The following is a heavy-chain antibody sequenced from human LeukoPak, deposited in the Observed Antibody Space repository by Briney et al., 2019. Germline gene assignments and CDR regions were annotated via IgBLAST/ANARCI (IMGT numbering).Heavy chain of an antibody. CDR2: IYYSGST. Sequence: PSETLSLTCTVSGDSISSSDYYWNWIRQPPGKGLEWIGYIYYSGSTNYNPSLKSRVTISVDTSKNQFSLKLNSVTAADTAVYYCARYRNIVGATFRFFDLWGRGTLVTVSS. J-gene: IGHJ2*01. D-gene: IGHD1-26*01. CDR1: GDSISSSDYY. V-gene: IGHV4-30-4*02. CDR3: ARYRNIVGATFRFFDL.